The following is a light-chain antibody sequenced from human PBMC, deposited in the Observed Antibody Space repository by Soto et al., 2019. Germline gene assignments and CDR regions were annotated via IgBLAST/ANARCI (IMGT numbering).Light chain of an antibody. CDR3: QQRGDWPPIT. V-gene: IGKV3-11*01. CDR2: NAS. Sequence: EIVLTQSPATLSLSPGERAILSCRASQSVSTFLAWFQQKPGQPPRLLIYNASNRTTGIPARFSGSGSGTDFTLTISSLEPEDFAVYYCQQRGDWPPITFGQGNKVDIK. CDR1: QSVSTF. J-gene: IGKJ1*01.